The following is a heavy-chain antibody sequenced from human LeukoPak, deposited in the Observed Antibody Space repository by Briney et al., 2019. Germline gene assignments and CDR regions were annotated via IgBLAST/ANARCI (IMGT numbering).Heavy chain of an antibody. CDR1: GGTFSSYA. CDR2: IIPIFGIA. Sequence: SVKVSCKASGGTFSSYAISWVRQAPGQGLEWMGRIIPIFGIANYAQKFQGRVTITADKSTSTAYMELSSLRSEDTAVYYCAIAVAGTGHFDYWGQGTLVTVSS. V-gene: IGHV1-69*04. J-gene: IGHJ4*02. D-gene: IGHD6-19*01. CDR3: AIAVAGTGHFDY.